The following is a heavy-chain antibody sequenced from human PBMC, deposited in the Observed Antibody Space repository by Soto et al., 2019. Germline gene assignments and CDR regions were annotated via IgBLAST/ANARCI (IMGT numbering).Heavy chain of an antibody. V-gene: IGHV3-23*01. CDR2: ISASGGTT. CDR3: AKAVTNTGIYGY. Sequence: GGSLRLSCVASGFTFSSYAMNWVRQTPGKGLEWVSAISASGGTTYYADSVKGRFTISRDNSKNTQYLEMNSLRAEDTAVYYCAKAVTNTGIYGYWGQGTLVTVSS. J-gene: IGHJ4*02. CDR1: GFTFSSYA. D-gene: IGHD4-17*01.